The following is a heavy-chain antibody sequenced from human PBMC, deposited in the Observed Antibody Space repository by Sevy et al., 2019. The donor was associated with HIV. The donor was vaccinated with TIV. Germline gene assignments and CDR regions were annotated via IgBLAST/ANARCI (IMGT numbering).Heavy chain of an antibody. V-gene: IGHV1-18*01. CDR1: GYTFTNYR. Sequence: ASVKVSCKASGYTFTNYRITWVRQAPGQGLEWMGRITPNNGDTNYAQRLQGRVTMTTDTSTSTVYMELRSLRSDDTAVYYCARAPSGSQGPGQYFHHWGQGTLVTVSS. CDR2: ITPNNGDT. CDR3: ARAPSGSQGPGQYFHH. D-gene: IGHD1-26*01. J-gene: IGHJ1*01.